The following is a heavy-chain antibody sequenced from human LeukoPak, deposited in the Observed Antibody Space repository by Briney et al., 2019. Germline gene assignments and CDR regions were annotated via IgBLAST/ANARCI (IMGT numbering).Heavy chain of an antibody. D-gene: IGHD6-13*01. J-gene: IGHJ4*02. CDR1: GYTFTSYG. CDR2: ISAYNGNT. Sequence: ASVKVSCKASGYTFTSYGISWVRQAPGQGLEWMGWISAYNGNTNYTQKLQGRVTMTTDTSTSTACMELRSLRSDDTAAYYCARDLGAAAGNGNFDYWGQGTLVTVSS. V-gene: IGHV1-18*01. CDR3: ARDLGAAAGNGNFDY.